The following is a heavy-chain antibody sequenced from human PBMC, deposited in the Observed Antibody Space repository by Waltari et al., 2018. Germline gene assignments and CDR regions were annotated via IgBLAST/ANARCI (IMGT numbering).Heavy chain of an antibody. V-gene: IGHV3-43D*04. CDR1: GFTFDDYA. Sequence: EVQLVESGGVVVQPGGSLRLSCAASGFTFDDYAMHWFRQAPGKGLEWVSLISWDGGSTYYADSVKGRFTISRDNSKNSLYLQMNSLRAEDTALYYCAKGGVSKGGMDVWGQGTTVTVSS. CDR3: AKGGVSKGGMDV. CDR2: ISWDGGST. J-gene: IGHJ6*02. D-gene: IGHD2-8*01.